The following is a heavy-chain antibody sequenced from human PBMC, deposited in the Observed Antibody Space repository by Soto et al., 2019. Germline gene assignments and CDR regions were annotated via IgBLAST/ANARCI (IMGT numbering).Heavy chain of an antibody. D-gene: IGHD3-3*01. CDR1: GFSLREYA. CDR3: AKAGGVYWYFDV. V-gene: IGHV3-23*04. Sequence: EVQLVESGGALVQPGGSLTLSCAASGFSLREYAMSWVRQAPGRGLEWVSSISGSAISGRGGNTYYADSVRGRFTISRDTSRHTLFLHLSSVAAEYTAVYFCAKAGGVYWYFDVWGRGTLVTVSS. CDR2: ISGRGGNT. J-gene: IGHJ2*01.